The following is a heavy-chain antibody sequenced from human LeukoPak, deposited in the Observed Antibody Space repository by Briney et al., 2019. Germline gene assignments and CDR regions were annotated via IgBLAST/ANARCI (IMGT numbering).Heavy chain of an antibody. CDR2: INSDGSST. V-gene: IGHV3-74*01. J-gene: IGHJ3*02. D-gene: IGHD3-22*01. Sequence: PGGSLRLSCAASGFTFSSYWMHWVRQAPGKGLVWVSRINSDGSSTSYADSVKGRFTISRDNAKNTLYLQMNSLGAEDTAVYYCASPRTPGYYYDRSTDAFDIWGQGTMVTVSS. CDR1: GFTFSSYW. CDR3: ASPRTPGYYYDRSTDAFDI.